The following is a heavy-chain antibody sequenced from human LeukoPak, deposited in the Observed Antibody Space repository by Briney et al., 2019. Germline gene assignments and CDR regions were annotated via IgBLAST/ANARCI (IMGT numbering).Heavy chain of an antibody. Sequence: GGSLRLSCAASGFTFSNYWMSWVRQAPGKGLEWVANIKQDGTEKNYVDSVKGRFTISRDNAKNSLFLQMKSLRAEDTAVYYCARTRWLQLRYFDYWGQGTLVTVSS. D-gene: IGHD5-24*01. V-gene: IGHV3-7*01. CDR3: ARTRWLQLRYFDY. CDR2: IKQDGTEK. CDR1: GFTFSNYW. J-gene: IGHJ4*02.